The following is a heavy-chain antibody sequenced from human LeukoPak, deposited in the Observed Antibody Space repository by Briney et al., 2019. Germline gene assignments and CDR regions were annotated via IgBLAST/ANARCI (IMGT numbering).Heavy chain of an antibody. CDR1: GGSFSGYY. CDR2: IYYSGST. Sequence: SETLSLTCAVYGGSFSGYYWSWIRQHPGKGLEWIGYIYYSGSTYYNPSLKSRVTISVDTSKNQFSLKLSSVTAADTAVYYCARATLHNWNYSPYGMDVWGQGTTVTVSS. J-gene: IGHJ6*02. CDR3: ARATLHNWNYSPYGMDV. D-gene: IGHD1-7*01. V-gene: IGHV4-31*11.